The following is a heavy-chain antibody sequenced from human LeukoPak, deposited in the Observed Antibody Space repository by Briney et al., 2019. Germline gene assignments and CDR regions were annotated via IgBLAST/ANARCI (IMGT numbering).Heavy chain of an antibody. D-gene: IGHD6-19*01. J-gene: IGHJ4*02. V-gene: IGHV3-21*01. CDR3: ARDWGDPGIAVLGDY. Sequence: PGGSLRLSCAASGFTFSSYSMNWVRQAPGKGLEWVSSISSSSSYIYYADSVKGRFTISRDNAKNSLYLQMNSLRAEDTAVYYCARDWGDPGIAVLGDYWGRGTLVTVSS. CDR1: GFTFSSYS. CDR2: ISSSSSYI.